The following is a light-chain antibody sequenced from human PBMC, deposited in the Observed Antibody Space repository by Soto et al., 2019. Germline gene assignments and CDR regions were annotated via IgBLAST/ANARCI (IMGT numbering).Light chain of an antibody. J-gene: IGKJ3*01. CDR3: QQRGNWPPT. CDR2: DTS. Sequence: EIVLTQSPATLSLSPGETATLSCRASQSVGSHLAWYQQKPGQAPRLLIYDTSNRATGIPARFSGSGSRTDFTLTISSLDPEDFAVYYCQQRGNWPPTFGPGTKVDIK. V-gene: IGKV3-11*01. CDR1: QSVGSH.